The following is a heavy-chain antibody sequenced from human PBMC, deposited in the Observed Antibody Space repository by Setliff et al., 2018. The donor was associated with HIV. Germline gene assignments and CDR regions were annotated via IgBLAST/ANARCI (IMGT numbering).Heavy chain of an antibody. CDR3: ARAPYVSGSFGWFDP. D-gene: IGHD3-10*01. CDR1: GGSISSSSYY. CDR2: IHYTGTT. J-gene: IGHJ5*02. V-gene: IGHV4-31*01. Sequence: SETLSLTFTVSGGSISSSSYYWNWFRQYPGKGLEWIGYIHYTGTTNQNPSLRSLITISLDTSKNQFSLKLTSVTAADTAVYYCARAPYVSGSFGWFDPWGQGTLVTVSS.